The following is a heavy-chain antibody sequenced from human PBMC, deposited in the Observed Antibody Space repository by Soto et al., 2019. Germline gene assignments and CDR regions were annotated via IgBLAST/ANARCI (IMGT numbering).Heavy chain of an antibody. J-gene: IGHJ4*02. D-gene: IGHD2-15*01. CDR3: ARGGRCSGGSCYREYYFDY. Sequence: GASVKVSCKASGYTFTGHYIHWVRQAPEQGPEWMGIINPSGGSTSYAQKFQGRVTMTRDTSTSTVYMELSSLRSEDTAVYYCARGGRCSGGSCYREYYFDYWGQGTLVTVSS. V-gene: IGHV1-46*01. CDR1: GYTFTGHY. CDR2: INPSGGST.